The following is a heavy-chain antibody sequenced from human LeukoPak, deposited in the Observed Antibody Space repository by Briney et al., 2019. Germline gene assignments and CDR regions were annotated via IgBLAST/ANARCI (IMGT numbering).Heavy chain of an antibody. CDR3: ARGEWRTGYFQH. V-gene: IGHV4-34*01. J-gene: IGHJ1*01. Sequence: PSETLSLTCAVYGGSFSGYYWSWIHQPPGKGLEWIGEINHSGSTNYNPSLKSRVTISVDTSKNQFSLKLSSVTAADTAVYYCARGEWRTGYFQHWGQGTLVTVSS. CDR2: INHSGST. D-gene: IGHD2-8*01. CDR1: GGSFSGYY.